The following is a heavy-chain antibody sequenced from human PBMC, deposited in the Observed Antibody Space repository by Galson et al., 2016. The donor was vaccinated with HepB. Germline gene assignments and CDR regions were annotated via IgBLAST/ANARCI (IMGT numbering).Heavy chain of an antibody. CDR1: GFTFNNHG. CDR2: IWYDGTNE. Sequence: SLRLSCAASGFTFNNHGMHWVRQAPGKGLEWVAVIWYDGTNEYYADAVKGRFIISRDNSKSTVFLQMNSLRVEETAVYYCAKDPVQVYGFSYGLDSWGQGTQVTVSS. V-gene: IGHV3-33*03. D-gene: IGHD5-18*01. J-gene: IGHJ4*02. CDR3: AKDPVQVYGFSYGLDS.